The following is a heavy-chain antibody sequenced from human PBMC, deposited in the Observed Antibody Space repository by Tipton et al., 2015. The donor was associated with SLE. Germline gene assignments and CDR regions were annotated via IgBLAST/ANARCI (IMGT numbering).Heavy chain of an antibody. D-gene: IGHD3-9*01. CDR3: ARSDILVD. Sequence: SLRLSCAASGFTLRSYAVAWVRQAPGKGLVWVSRINSDGRITNYADSVKGRFTVSRDNAKNTLYLQMNSLRVDDTAVYYCARSDILVDWGQGTVVTVSS. J-gene: IGHJ4*02. CDR1: GFTLRSYA. V-gene: IGHV3-74*01. CDR2: INSDGRIT.